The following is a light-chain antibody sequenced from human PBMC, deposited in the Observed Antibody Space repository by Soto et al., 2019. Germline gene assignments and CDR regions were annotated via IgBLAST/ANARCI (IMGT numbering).Light chain of an antibody. CDR3: CSYAGSYWV. Sequence: QSALTQPRSVSGSPGQSVTISCTGTSSDVGGYTYVSWYQQHPGKAPKLMIYDVSKRPSGVPDRFSGSKSGNTASLTISGLQAEDEADYYCCSYAGSYWVFGGGTKVTVL. V-gene: IGLV2-11*01. CDR1: SSDVGGYTY. CDR2: DVS. J-gene: IGLJ3*02.